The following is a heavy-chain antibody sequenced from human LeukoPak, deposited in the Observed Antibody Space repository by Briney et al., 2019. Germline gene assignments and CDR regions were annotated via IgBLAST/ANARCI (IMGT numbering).Heavy chain of an antibody. J-gene: IGHJ4*02. D-gene: IGHD3-22*01. V-gene: IGHV1-18*01. CDR2: ISAYNGNT. CDR1: GYTFTSYG. CDR3: ARDPHYYYDSSGYQDLFDY. Sequence: ASVKVSCKASGYTFTSYGISWVRQAPGQGLEWMGWISAYNGNTNYAQKLQGRVTMTTDTSTSTAYMELRSLRSDDTAVYYCARDPHYYYDSSGYQDLFDYWGQGTLVTLSS.